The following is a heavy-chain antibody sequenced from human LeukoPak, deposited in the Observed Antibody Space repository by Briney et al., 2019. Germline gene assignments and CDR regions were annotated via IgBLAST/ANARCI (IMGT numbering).Heavy chain of an antibody. V-gene: IGHV3-21*01. CDR1: GFTFSSYS. J-gene: IGHJ4*02. CDR2: ISSSSSYI. CDR3: ARVSGYYYGSGSFW. Sequence: PGGSLRLSCAASGFTFSSYSMNWVRQAPGKGLEWVSSISSSSSYIYYADSVKGRFTISRDNAKNSLYLQMNSLRAEDTAVYYCARVSGYYYGSGSFWWGQGTLVTVSS. D-gene: IGHD3-10*01.